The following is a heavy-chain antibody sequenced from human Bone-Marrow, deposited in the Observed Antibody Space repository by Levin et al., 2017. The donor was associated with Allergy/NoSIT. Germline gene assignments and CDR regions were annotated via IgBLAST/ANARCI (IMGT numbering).Heavy chain of an antibody. J-gene: IGHJ4*02. CDR2: ISGSGGRT. CDR1: GFTFDTFT. V-gene: IGHV3-23*01. Sequence: GGSLRLSCGASGFTFDTFTMSWVRQGPGRGLEWLADISGSGGRTYYADSVKGRFSISRDNSKNIVYLQMNSLRGEDTAVYYCAKNLGADGGDDILTGLFDYWGQGTLVTVSS. CDR3: AKNLGADGGDDILTGLFDY. D-gene: IGHD3-9*01.